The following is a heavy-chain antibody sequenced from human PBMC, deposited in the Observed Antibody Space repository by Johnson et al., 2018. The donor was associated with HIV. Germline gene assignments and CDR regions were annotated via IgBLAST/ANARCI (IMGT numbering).Heavy chain of an antibody. D-gene: IGHD3-10*01. Sequence: VLLVESGGGLVQPGRSLRLSCAASGFTFDDYAMHWVRQAPGKGLEWVSGISWNSGSIGYADSVKGRFTISRDNAKNSLYLQMNSLRAEDTALYYCAKAPYGSGIRPGAFDIWGQGTMVTVSS. CDR3: AKAPYGSGIRPGAFDI. V-gene: IGHV3-9*01. CDR1: GFTFDDYA. CDR2: ISWNSGSI. J-gene: IGHJ3*02.